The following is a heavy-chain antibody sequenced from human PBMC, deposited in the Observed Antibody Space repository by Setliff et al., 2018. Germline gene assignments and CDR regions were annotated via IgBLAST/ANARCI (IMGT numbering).Heavy chain of an antibody. Sequence: PSETLSLTCAVYGGSFSGYYWSWLRQPPGKGLEWIGEINHSGSTNYNPSLKSRVPISVDTSKNQFSLKLSSVTAADTAVYYCARGWGSGWSKEGAFDIWGQGTMVTVSS. CDR2: INHSGST. D-gene: IGHD6-19*01. CDR3: ARGWGSGWSKEGAFDI. CDR1: GGSFSGYY. V-gene: IGHV4-34*01. J-gene: IGHJ3*02.